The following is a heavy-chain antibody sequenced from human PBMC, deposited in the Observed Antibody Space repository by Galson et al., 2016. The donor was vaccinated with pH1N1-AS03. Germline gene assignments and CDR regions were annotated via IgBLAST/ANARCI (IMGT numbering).Heavy chain of an antibody. D-gene: IGHD6-13*01. J-gene: IGHJ4*02. CDR2: ISGGSDGT. Sequence: SLRLSCAASGFMFSSYAMSWVRQAPGKGQEWASAISGGSDGTEYADSVKGRFTISRDNSKNTLFLQMNSLRAEDTAVYYCAKESSIWSDHFDYWGQGILVTVSS. V-gene: IGHV3-23*01. CDR1: GFMFSSYA. CDR3: AKESSIWSDHFDY.